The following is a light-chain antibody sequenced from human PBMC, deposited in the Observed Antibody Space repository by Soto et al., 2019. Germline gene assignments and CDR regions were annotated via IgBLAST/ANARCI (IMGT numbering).Light chain of an antibody. Sequence: EIVLTQSPATLSLSPGERSTLSCRASQSVSTFLAWYQQKPGQAPRFLIYDASKRVTGIPARFSGSGSGTDLTLTISSLEPEDFAVYYCQQRSSWPLTFGGGTKVDIK. CDR1: QSVSTF. V-gene: IGKV3-11*01. J-gene: IGKJ4*01. CDR2: DAS. CDR3: QQRSSWPLT.